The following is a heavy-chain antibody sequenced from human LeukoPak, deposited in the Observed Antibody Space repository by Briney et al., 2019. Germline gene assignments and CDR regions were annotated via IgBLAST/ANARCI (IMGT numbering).Heavy chain of an antibody. CDR1: GFNLGVVA. Sequence: PGGSLRLSCATSGFNLGVVAMDWIRQAPGKGLEWVGFIRHREYGGTAEYAASVNGRFAISRDDSKSIVYLQMNDLRTEDTGVYYCARERAGDVDYWGLGTLVTVSS. V-gene: IGHV3-49*03. J-gene: IGHJ4*02. CDR2: IRHREYGGTA. CDR3: ARERAGDVDY.